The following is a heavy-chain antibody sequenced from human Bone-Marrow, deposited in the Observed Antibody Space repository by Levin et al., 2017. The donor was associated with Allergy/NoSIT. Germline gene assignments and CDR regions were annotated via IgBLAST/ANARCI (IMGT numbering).Heavy chain of an antibody. CDR1: GFFLSNYA. CDR3: AGPYCSDGVCYETAFEY. Sequence: PGGSLRLSCVGSGFFLSNYAMHWARQSPGKGLEWVAVISHDGSNRYEADSVKGRLSISRDNSKNTVYLQMNSLRSEDTAVYYCAGPYCSDGVCYETAFEYWGQGTPVIVSS. D-gene: IGHD2-15*01. V-gene: IGHV3-30-3*01. J-gene: IGHJ4*02. CDR2: ISHDGSNR.